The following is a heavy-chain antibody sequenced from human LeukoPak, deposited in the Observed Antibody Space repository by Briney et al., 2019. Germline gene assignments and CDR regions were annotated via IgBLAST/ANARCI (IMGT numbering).Heavy chain of an antibody. CDR3: ARGAQYCSGGNCYGGYFQH. Sequence: SETLSLTCAVYGGSISGYYWSWIRQPPGKGLEWIGEINHSGSTDYNPSLKSRVIMSLDTSKNQFSLKLSSVTAADTAVYYCARGAQYCSGGNCYGGYFQHWGQGTLVTVSS. J-gene: IGHJ1*01. CDR2: INHSGST. V-gene: IGHV4-34*01. D-gene: IGHD2-15*01. CDR1: GGSISGYY.